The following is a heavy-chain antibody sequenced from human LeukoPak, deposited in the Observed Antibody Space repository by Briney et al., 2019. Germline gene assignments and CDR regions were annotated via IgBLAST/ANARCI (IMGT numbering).Heavy chain of an antibody. J-gene: IGHJ4*02. D-gene: IGHD1-26*01. CDR2: ICSSGRTI. Sequence: GGSLRLSCAASGFISSDYYMSWIRQAPGKGLEWGSYICSSGRTIYYADSVRGRVTISRDNAKNSLFLQMNTLKAEDTAVYYCARAGGSYLGEFNYWGQGTLVTVSS. V-gene: IGHV3-11*01. CDR3: ARAGGSYLGEFNY. CDR1: GFISSDYY.